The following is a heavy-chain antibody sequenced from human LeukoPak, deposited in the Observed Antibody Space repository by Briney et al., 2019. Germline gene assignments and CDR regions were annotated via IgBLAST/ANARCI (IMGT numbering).Heavy chain of an antibody. J-gene: IGHJ4*02. CDR1: GFTFSDYY. V-gene: IGHV3-11*01. CDR3: ARRSSGYVFDY. D-gene: IGHD3-22*01. CDR2: ISSSGSTI. Sequence: GGSLRLSCAASGFTFSDYYMSWIRQAPGKGLEWVSYISSSGSTIYYADSVKGRFTVSRDNAKNSLYLQMNSLRAEDTAVYYRARRSSGYVFDYWGQGTLVTVSS.